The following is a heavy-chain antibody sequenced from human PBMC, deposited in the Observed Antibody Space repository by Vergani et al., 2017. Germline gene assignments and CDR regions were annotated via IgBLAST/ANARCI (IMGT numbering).Heavy chain of an antibody. Sequence: QVQLVQSGAAVKKPGASVKVSCKASGYTFTSYGISWVRQAPEQGLEWVRVISPDGFSTFYAQKFQGRVTITRDTSTSTVYVEVTSLRSDDTAVYYCAREPPLTGFFDYWGQGTLVTVSS. CDR2: ISPDGFST. J-gene: IGHJ4*02. CDR3: AREPPLTGFFDY. D-gene: IGHD3-9*01. V-gene: IGHV1-18*04. CDR1: GYTFTSYG.